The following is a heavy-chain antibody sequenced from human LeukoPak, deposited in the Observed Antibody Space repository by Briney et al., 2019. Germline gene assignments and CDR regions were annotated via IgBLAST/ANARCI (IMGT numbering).Heavy chain of an antibody. Sequence: GGSLRLSCAASGFTFSSYAMTWVRQAPGKGLEWVSAITDSTYFADSVKGRFTISRDSSKNRMYLQMNSLRGEDTAVYYCARYCSGGRCYSGLDPWGQGALVTVSS. J-gene: IGHJ5*02. D-gene: IGHD2-15*01. CDR1: GFTFSSYA. CDR3: ARYCSGGRCYSGLDP. V-gene: IGHV3-23*01. CDR2: ITDST.